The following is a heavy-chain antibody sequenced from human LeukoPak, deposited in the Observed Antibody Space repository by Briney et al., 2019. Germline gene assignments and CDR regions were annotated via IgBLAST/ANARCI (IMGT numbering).Heavy chain of an antibody. J-gene: IGHJ4*02. Sequence: PSETLSLTCAVYGGSFSGYYWSWIRQPPGKGLEWIGEINHSGSTNYNPSLKSRVTISVDTSENQFSLKLSSVTAADTAVYYCARDSGKLYYYDSSGYYYYWGQGTLVTVSS. D-gene: IGHD3-22*01. CDR3: ARDSGKLYYYDSSGYYYY. CDR1: GGSFSGYY. CDR2: INHSGST. V-gene: IGHV4-34*01.